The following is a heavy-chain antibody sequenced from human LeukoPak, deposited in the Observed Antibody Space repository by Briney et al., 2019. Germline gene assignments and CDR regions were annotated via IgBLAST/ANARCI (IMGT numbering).Heavy chain of an antibody. D-gene: IGHD6-19*01. V-gene: IGHV1-8*01. CDR3: ASLGVSSGWGFDY. CDR1: GYTFTSYD. CDR2: MNPNSGNT. Sequence: ASVKVSCKASGYTFTSYDINWVRQATGRGLEWMGWMNPNSGNTGYAQKFQGRVTMTRNTSISTAYMELSSLRSEDTAVYYCASLGVSSGWGFDYWGQGTLVTVSS. J-gene: IGHJ4*02.